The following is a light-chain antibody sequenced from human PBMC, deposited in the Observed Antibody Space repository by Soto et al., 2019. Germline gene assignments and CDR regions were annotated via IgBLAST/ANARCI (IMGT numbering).Light chain of an antibody. J-gene: IGLJ1*01. Sequence: SYELTQPPSVSVAPGKTARVTCGGDNIGGKSVHWYQQKPGQAPILIIYYDYNRRSGIPERFSGSNSGNTATLTISRVEAGDEADYYCQVWDSSGDYVFGTATKLTVL. CDR1: NIGGKS. V-gene: IGLV3-21*04. CDR3: QVWDSSGDYV. CDR2: YDY.